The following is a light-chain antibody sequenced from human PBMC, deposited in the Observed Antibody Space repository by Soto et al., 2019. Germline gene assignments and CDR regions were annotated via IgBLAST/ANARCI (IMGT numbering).Light chain of an antibody. J-gene: IGKJ3*01. CDR3: QQYYSATPA. Sequence: DIVMTQSPASLAVSLGERATINCKSSQSVLYSSNNKNYLAWYQQKPGQPPKLLIYWASTRESGVPDRFSGSGSGTDFTLTISSLQAEDVAVYYFQQYYSATPAFGPGTKVDIK. CDR2: WAS. V-gene: IGKV4-1*01. CDR1: QSVLYSSNNKNY.